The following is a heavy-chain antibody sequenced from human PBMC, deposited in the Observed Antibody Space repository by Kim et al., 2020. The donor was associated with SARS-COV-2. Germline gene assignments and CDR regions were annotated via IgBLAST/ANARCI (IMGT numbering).Heavy chain of an antibody. CDR1: GFTVSSNY. Sequence: GGSLRLSCAASGFTVSSNYMSWVRQAPGKGLEWVSVIYSGGSTYYADSVKGRFTISRDNSKNTLYLQMNSLRAEDTAVYYCARRAYYDSSGYPTNYWYFDLWGRGTLVTVSS. CDR2: IYSGGST. V-gene: IGHV3-53*01. CDR3: ARRAYYDSSGYPTNYWYFDL. D-gene: IGHD3-22*01. J-gene: IGHJ2*01.